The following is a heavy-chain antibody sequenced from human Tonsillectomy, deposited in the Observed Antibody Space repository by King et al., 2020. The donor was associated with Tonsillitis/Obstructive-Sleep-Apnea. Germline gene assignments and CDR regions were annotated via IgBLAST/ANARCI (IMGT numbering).Heavy chain of an antibody. CDR1: GGSISSYY. CDR2: IYYTGST. V-gene: IGHV4-59*01. J-gene: IGHJ3*01. CDR3: AREGXRDAFDX. Sequence: QLQESGPGLVKPSETLSLTCTVSGGSISSYYWSWIRQPPGKGLECIGYIYYTGSTNYNPSLKSRVTISVDTSKNQFSLKLNSVTAADTAVYYCAREGXRDAFDXWGXGXMVTVS.